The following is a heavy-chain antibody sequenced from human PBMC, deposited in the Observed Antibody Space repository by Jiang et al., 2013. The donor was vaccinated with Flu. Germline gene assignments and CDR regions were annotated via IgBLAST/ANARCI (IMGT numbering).Heavy chain of an antibody. D-gene: IGHD3-22*01. V-gene: IGHV5-10-1*01. Sequence: EVKKPGESLRMSCKGSGYSFPSYWISWVRQMPGKGLEWMGRIDPSDSYTDYSPSFQGHVTISADKSITTAYLQWSSLKASDTAMYYCARLGYDSNGYSYLIDYWGQGTLVTVSS. CDR2: IDPSDSYT. J-gene: IGHJ4*02. CDR1: GYSFPSYW. CDR3: ARLGYDSNGYSYLIDY.